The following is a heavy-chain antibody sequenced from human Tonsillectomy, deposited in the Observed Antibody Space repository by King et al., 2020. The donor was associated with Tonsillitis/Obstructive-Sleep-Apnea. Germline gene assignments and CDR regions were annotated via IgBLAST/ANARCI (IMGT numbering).Heavy chain of an antibody. CDR3: THSARIWFGDPKNDYYYYMDG. CDR2: IYWDDDK. Sequence: ITLKESGPTLVKPTQTLTLTCTFSGFSLSTSGVGVGWIRQPPGKALEWLALIYWDDDKRYSPSLKSRLTITKDTSKNQVVLTMTNMDPVDTATYYCTHSARIWFGDPKNDYYYYMDGWGKGTTVTVSS. V-gene: IGHV2-5*02. CDR1: GFSLSTSGVG. J-gene: IGHJ6*03. D-gene: IGHD3-10*01.